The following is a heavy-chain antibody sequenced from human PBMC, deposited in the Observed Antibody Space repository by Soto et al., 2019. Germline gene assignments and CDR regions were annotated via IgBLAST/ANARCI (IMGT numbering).Heavy chain of an antibody. CDR2: INPNSGIT. CDR1: GYRFTSYY. J-gene: IGHJ5*02. D-gene: IGHD6-13*01. Sequence: ASVKVSCKASGYRFTSYYMHWVRQAPGQGLEWMGIINPNSGITNYAQNFQGRVTMTRDTSTSTVYMELSSLKSEDTAVYYCARSRGAAAGTDWWFDPWGQGTLVTVSS. CDR3: ARSRGAAAGTDWWFDP. V-gene: IGHV1-46*03.